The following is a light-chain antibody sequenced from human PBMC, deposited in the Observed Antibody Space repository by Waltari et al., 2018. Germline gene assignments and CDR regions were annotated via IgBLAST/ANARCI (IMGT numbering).Light chain of an antibody. CDR1: QSISSW. Sequence: DIQMTQSPSTLSASVGDRVTITCRASQSISSWLAWYQQKPGKAPNRLIYKASSLESGVPSRFSGRGSGTEFTLTISSLQPDDFATYCCQQYNSYPWTFGQGTKVEIK. V-gene: IGKV1-5*03. CDR2: KAS. CDR3: QQYNSYPWT. J-gene: IGKJ1*01.